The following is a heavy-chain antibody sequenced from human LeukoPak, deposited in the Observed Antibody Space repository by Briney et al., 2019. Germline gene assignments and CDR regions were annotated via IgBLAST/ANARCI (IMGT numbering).Heavy chain of an antibody. J-gene: IGHJ4*02. CDR1: GGSFSGYY. CDR2: INHSGST. V-gene: IGHV4-34*01. Sequence: SETLSLTCAVYGGSFSGYYRSWIRQPPGKGLEWIGEINHSGSTNYNPSLKHRVTISVDTSKNQFSLKLSSVTAADTAVYFCALNPLSRVVVVAAHFDYWGQGTLVTVSS. D-gene: IGHD2-15*01. CDR3: ALNPLSRVVVVAAHFDY.